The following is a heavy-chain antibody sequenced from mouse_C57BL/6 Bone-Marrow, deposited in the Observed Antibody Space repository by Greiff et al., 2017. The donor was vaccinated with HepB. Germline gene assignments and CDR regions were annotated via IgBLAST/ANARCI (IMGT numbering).Heavy chain of an antibody. V-gene: IGHV1-64*01. J-gene: IGHJ3*01. Sequence: QVQLQQPGAELVKPGASVKLSCKASGYTFTSYWMHWVKQRPGQGLEWIGMIHPNSGSTNYNEKFKSKATLTVDKSSSTAYMQLSSLTSEDSAVYCCARRGDYPWFAYWGQGTLVTVSA. CDR1: GYTFTSYW. CDR2: IHPNSGST. CDR3: ARRGDYPWFAY. D-gene: IGHD2-4*01.